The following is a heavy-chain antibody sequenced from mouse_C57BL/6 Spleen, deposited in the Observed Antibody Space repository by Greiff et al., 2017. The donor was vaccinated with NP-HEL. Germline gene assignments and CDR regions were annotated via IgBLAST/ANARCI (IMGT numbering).Heavy chain of an antibody. D-gene: IGHD1-1*01. CDR3: ARGRQKLMYFDV. V-gene: IGHV1-82*01. CDR2: IYPGDGDT. Sequence: QVQLKESGPELVKPGASVKISCKASGYAFSSSWMNWVKQRPGKGLEWIGRIYPGDGDTNYNGKFKGKATLTADKSSSTAYMQLSSLTSEDSAVYFCARGRQKLMYFDVWGTGTTVTVSS. J-gene: IGHJ1*03. CDR1: GYAFSSSW.